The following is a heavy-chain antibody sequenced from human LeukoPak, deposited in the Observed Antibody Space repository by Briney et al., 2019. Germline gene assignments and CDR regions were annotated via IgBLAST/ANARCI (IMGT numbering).Heavy chain of an antibody. V-gene: IGHV4-30-4*08. J-gene: IGHJ4*02. CDR3: ARGATVTTSYDY. CDR2: IYYSGST. Sequence: PSQTLSLICTVSGGSISSGDYYWSWIRQPPGKGLEWIGYIYYSGSTYYNPSLKSRVTISVDTSKNQFSLKLSSVTAADTAVYYCARGATVTTSYDYWGQGTLVTVSS. CDR1: GGSISSGDYY. D-gene: IGHD4-17*01.